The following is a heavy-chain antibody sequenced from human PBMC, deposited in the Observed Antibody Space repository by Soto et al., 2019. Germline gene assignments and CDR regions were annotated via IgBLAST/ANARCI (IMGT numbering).Heavy chain of an antibody. J-gene: IGHJ4*02. CDR3: ARAPRDGLQPPGY. Sequence: QVQLVQSGAEVKKPGSSVKVSCKASGGTFSSYAISWVRQAPGQGLEWMGGIITIFCTATYAQKFQSRVTITADESTSTAYMELSSLRSEDTAVYYCARAPRDGLQPPGYWGQGTLVTVSS. V-gene: IGHV1-69*12. CDR2: IITIFCTA. D-gene: IGHD1-1*01. CDR1: GGTFSSYA.